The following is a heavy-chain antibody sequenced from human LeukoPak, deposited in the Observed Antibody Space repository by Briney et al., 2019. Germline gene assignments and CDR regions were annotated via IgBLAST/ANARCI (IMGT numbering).Heavy chain of an antibody. V-gene: IGHV3-13*01. J-gene: IGHJ4*02. CDR3: ARQNTPHGNFDY. D-gene: IGHD1-26*01. CDR1: GFTFSNYW. CDR2: IGVAANT. Sequence: GGSLRLSCAASGFTFSNYWMTWVRQATGKGLEWVSAIGVAANTFYSGSVKGRFTISRENAKNSLYLLMSSLRAEDTAVYYCARQNTPHGNFDYWGQGTLVTVSS.